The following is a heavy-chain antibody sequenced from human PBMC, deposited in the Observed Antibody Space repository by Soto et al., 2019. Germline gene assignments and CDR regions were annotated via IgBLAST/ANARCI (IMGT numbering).Heavy chain of an antibody. Sequence: QVQLVQSGAEVKKPGSSVRVSCKASGDTFTFYSINWVRQAPGLGLEWMGRINPILSMSNYAQRFQGRVTMTADKSTSTAYMGLSSLRSEDTAMYYCASSYGSGYRAFDYWGQGALSPSP. J-gene: IGHJ4*02. V-gene: IGHV1-69*02. CDR2: INPILSMS. D-gene: IGHD3-10*01. CDR3: ASSYGSGYRAFDY. CDR1: GDTFTFYS.